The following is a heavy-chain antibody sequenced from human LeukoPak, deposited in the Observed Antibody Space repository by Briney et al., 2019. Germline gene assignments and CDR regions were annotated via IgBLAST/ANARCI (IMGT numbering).Heavy chain of an antibody. CDR1: GYSFTSYW. V-gene: IGHV5-51*01. CDR3: ARHNNWAFDY. CDR2: IYPGDSDT. Sequence: GESLKISCKGSGYSFTSYWIGWVRQMPGKGLEWMGIIYPGDSDTRYSPSFQGQVTISADKSINTAYLEWSTLKASDTAIYYCARHNNWAFDYWDRGTLLTVSS. J-gene: IGHJ4*02. D-gene: IGHD2/OR15-2a*01.